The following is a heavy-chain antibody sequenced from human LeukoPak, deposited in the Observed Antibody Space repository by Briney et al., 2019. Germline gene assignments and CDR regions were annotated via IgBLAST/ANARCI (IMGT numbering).Heavy chain of an antibody. CDR1: GYTFTSYG. V-gene: IGHV1-18*01. J-gene: IGHJ4*02. D-gene: IGHD2-2*01. CDR2: ISAYNGNK. Sequence: GASVKVSCKASGYTFTSYGISWVRQAPGQGLEWMGWISAYNGNKNYAQKLQGRVTMTTDTSTSTAYMELRSLRSDDTAVYYCARDCSSTSCWASTGYWGQETLVTVSS. CDR3: ARDCSSTSCWASTGY.